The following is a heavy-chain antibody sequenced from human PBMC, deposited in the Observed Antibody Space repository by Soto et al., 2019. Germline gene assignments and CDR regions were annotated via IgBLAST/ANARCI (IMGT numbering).Heavy chain of an antibody. CDR2: VSGYNGNT. CDR3: ARDLGEKVSY. CDR1: GYTFTSHG. Sequence: GASVKVSCKASGYTFTSHGISWVRQAPGQGLEWMGWVSGYNGNTNYAQKFQGRVTMTTDTSTTTAYMELRSLTSDDTAVYYCARDLGEKVSYRAQGTLVTVSS. J-gene: IGHJ4*02. D-gene: IGHD3-16*01. V-gene: IGHV1-18*01.